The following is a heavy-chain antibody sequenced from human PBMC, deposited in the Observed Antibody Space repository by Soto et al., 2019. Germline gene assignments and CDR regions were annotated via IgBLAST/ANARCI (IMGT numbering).Heavy chain of an antibody. V-gene: IGHV4-30-4*01. CDR1: GGSISIGDYY. J-gene: IGHJ5*02. CDR2: IYYSGST. CDR3: ARGLEDIVLVPAAIRFDP. Sequence: SETLSLTCTVSGGSISIGDYYWSWIRQPPGKGLEWIGYIYYSGSTYYNPSLKSRVTISVDTSKNQFSLKLSSVTAADTAVYYCARGLEDIVLVPAAIRFDPWGQGTLVTVSS. D-gene: IGHD2-2*02.